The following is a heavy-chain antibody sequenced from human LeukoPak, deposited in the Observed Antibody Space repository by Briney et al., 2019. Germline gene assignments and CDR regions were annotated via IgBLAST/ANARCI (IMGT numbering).Heavy chain of an antibody. CDR3: ARDRDYYDSSGYDY. CDR2: INPNSGGT. V-gene: IGHV1-2*06. J-gene: IGHJ4*02. Sequence: ASVKVSCKASGYTFTGYYMHWVRQAPGQGLEWMGRINPNSGGTNYAQKFQGRVTMTRDTSISTAYMELSSLRSDDTAVYYCARDRDYYDSSGYDYWGQGTLVTVSS. CDR1: GYTFTGYY. D-gene: IGHD3-22*01.